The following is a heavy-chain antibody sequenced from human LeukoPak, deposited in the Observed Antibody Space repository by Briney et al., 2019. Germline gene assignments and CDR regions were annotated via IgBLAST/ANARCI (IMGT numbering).Heavy chain of an antibody. V-gene: IGHV1-2*04. CDR2: INPNSGGT. CDR1: GYTFTGYY. J-gene: IGHJ6*02. Sequence: GASVTVSCKASGYTFTGYYMHWVRQAPGQGLEWMGWINPNSGGTNYAQNFQGWVTMTRDTSISTAYMELSRLRSDDTAVYYCARGPHPFGGMDVWGQGTTVTVSS. CDR3: ARGPHPFGGMDV. D-gene: IGHD3-16*01.